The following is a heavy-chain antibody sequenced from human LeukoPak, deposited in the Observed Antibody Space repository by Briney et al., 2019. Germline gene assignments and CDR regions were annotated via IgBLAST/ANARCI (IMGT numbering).Heavy chain of an antibody. CDR2: ISASGGFK. J-gene: IGHJ4*02. V-gene: IGHV3-23*01. D-gene: IGHD3-22*01. Sequence: GGSLRLFCAASGFTFSSYAMSWVRQAPGKGLEWVSGISASGGFKYYANSVKGRFTISRDNSKNTLYLQMNSLRAEDTAVYYCAKAFYYDSSGYSHFDYWGQGTLVTVSS. CDR3: AKAFYYDSSGYSHFDY. CDR1: GFTFSSYA.